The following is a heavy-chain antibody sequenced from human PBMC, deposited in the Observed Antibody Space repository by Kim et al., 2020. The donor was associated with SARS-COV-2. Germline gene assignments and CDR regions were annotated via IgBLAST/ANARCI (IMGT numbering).Heavy chain of an antibody. CDR3: AKDGGVGSSWYVDY. CDR2: ISGGGDTT. J-gene: IGHJ4*02. D-gene: IGHD6-13*01. V-gene: IGHV3-23*01. Sequence: GGSLRLSCAASGFTFSTYAISWVRQAPGKGLEWDSGISGGGDTTYYADSVKGRFTISRDNSKNTLYLQMSSLRAEDTALYYCAKDGGVGSSWYVDYWGQG. CDR1: GFTFSTYA.